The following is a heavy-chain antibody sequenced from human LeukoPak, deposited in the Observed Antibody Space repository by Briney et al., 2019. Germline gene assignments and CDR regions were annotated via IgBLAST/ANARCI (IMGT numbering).Heavy chain of an antibody. CDR2: INPNSADT. V-gene: IGHV1-2*06. CDR3: ARSIVVEPAAKFDY. J-gene: IGHJ4*02. D-gene: IGHD2-2*01. CDR1: GYTFTSYD. Sequence: ASVKVSCXASGYTFTSYDINWVRQAPGQGLEWMGRINPNSADTNYAQKFQGRVTMTRDTSISTAYMELSRLRSDDTALYYCARSIVVEPAAKFDYWGQGTLVTVSS.